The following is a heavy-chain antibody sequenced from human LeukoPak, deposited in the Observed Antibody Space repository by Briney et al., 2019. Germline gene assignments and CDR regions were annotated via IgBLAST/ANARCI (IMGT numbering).Heavy chain of an antibody. CDR3: ARENSGGSAFDY. CDR2: INQGGSEK. V-gene: IGHV3-7*01. D-gene: IGHD3-16*01. J-gene: IGHJ4*02. Sequence: PGGSLRLSCAASEFTFSIYWMSWVRQAPGKGLEWVANINQGGSEKYYVDSVKGRFTISRDNAKNSLYLQMNNLRAADTAVYYCARENSGGSAFDYWGQGTLVTVSS. CDR1: EFTFSIYW.